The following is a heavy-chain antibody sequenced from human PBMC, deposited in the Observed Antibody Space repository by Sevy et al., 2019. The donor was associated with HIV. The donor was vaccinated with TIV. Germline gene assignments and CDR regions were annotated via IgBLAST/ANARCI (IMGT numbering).Heavy chain of an antibody. J-gene: IGHJ6*02. V-gene: IGHV1-69*13. Sequence: ASVKVSCKASGGTFSSYAISWVRQAPGQGLEWMGGIIPIFGTANYAQKFQGRVTITADESTSTAYMELSSLRSEDTAVYYCASKIVVVPAAIRKYYYYGMDVWGQGTTVTVSS. D-gene: IGHD2-2*01. CDR3: ASKIVVVPAAIRKYYYYGMDV. CDR1: GGTFSSYA. CDR2: IIPIFGTA.